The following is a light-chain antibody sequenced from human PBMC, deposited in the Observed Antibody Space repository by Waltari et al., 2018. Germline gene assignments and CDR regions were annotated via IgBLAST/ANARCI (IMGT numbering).Light chain of an antibody. Sequence: DIQMTQSPSSVSASVGDGVTITCRASRDMSTWLAWYQQTPGKTPNLLIYDGYTLQSGVPSRFSGSGSGTVFTLTISSLQPEDFATYYCQQRYSTPPWTFGQGTKVEI. CDR3: QQRYSTPPWT. CDR2: DGY. J-gene: IGKJ1*01. CDR1: RDMSTW. V-gene: IGKV1-12*01.